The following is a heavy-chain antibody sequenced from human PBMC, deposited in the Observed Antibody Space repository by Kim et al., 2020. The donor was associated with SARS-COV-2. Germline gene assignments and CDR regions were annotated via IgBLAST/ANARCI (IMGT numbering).Heavy chain of an antibody. D-gene: IGHD1-26*01. CDR3: ASRRYTGTYYYFDY. CDR2: INSDGGTT. CDR1: GSTFSSYW. J-gene: IGHJ4*02. V-gene: IGHV3-74*01. Sequence: GGSLRLSCAASGSTFSSYWMHWVRQAPGKGLVWVSRINSDGGTTSYADSVKGRFTISRDNAKSTLYLQMNSLRAEDTAVYYCASRRYTGTYYYFDYWGQGSLVTVPS.